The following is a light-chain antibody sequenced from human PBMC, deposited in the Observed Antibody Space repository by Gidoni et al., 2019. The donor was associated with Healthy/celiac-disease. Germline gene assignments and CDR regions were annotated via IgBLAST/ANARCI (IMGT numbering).Light chain of an antibody. Sequence: AIRMTQSPSSLSASTGDRVTITCRASQGISSYLAWYQQKPGKAPKLLIYAASTLQSGVPSRFSGSGSGTDFTLTISCLQSEDFATYYCQQYYSLFTFXPXTKVDIK. J-gene: IGKJ3*01. CDR1: QGISSY. CDR3: QQYYSLFT. V-gene: IGKV1-8*01. CDR2: AAS.